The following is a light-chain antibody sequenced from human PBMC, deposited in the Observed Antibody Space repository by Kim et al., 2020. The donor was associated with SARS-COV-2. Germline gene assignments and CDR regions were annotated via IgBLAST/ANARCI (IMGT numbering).Light chain of an antibody. J-gene: IGKJ5*01. CDR3: QQYYSLPLT. Sequence: ATISCKSRHGVLTSNNRNSVAWYQKKPGQPPKLIIYWASTRESGVPDRFSGSGSGTDFTLIINSLQAEDVAIYYCQQYYSLPLTFGQGTRLEIK. V-gene: IGKV4-1*01. CDR1: HGVLTSNNRNS. CDR2: WAS.